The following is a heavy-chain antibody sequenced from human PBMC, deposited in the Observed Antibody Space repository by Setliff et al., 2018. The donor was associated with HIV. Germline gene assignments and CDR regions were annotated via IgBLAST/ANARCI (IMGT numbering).Heavy chain of an antibody. D-gene: IGHD1-26*01. CDR3: ARRSIVGVTRGFYYYGLDV. J-gene: IGHJ6*02. V-gene: IGHV4-4*09. CDR2: IYISGTT. Sequence: SSETLSLTCTVPGGSINNHYWYWIRQPPGKGLEWIGYIYISGTTNYNPSLKNRVTMSLDTSKTQVSLRLTSVTAADTAVYYCARRSIVGVTRGFYYYGLDVWGQGTTVTVS. CDR1: GGSINNHY.